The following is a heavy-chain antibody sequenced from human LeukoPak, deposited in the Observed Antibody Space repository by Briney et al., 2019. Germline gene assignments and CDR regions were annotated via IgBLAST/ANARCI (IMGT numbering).Heavy chain of an antibody. CDR3: ARDSVRGYYDSSGSSGY. CDR1: GFTFSSYS. Sequence: GGSLRLSCAASGFTFSSYSMNWVRQAPGKGLEWVSSISSSSSYIYYADSVKGRFTISRDNAKNSLYLQMNSLRAEDTAVYYCARDSVRGYYDSSGSSGYWGQGTLVTVSS. D-gene: IGHD3-22*01. J-gene: IGHJ4*02. CDR2: ISSSSSYI. V-gene: IGHV3-21*01.